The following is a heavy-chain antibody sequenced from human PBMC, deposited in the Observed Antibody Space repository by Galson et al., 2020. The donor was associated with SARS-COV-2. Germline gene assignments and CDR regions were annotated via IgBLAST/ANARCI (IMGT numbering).Heavy chain of an antibody. D-gene: IGHD1-26*01. Sequence: GGSLRLSCAASGFTFSSYAMSWVRQSPGKGLEWVSLISASGSDTFYADSVKGRFTISRDNYRYTLFLQMDSPRAEDTAVYYCAKRYSGSRYWYFDLWGRGTLVTVSS. CDR2: ISASGSDT. V-gene: IGHV3-23*01. CDR1: GFTFSSYA. CDR3: AKRYSGSRYWYFDL. J-gene: IGHJ2*01.